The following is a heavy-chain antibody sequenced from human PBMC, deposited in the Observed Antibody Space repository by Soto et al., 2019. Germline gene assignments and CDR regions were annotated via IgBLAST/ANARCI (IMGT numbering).Heavy chain of an antibody. D-gene: IGHD2-21*02. Sequence: LRLSCAASGFTFNTWMHWVRQAPGEGLVWVSSIDSDGSITSYADSVKGRFTISRDNAKNTLYLQMNSLRAEGTAVYYCATLGLPQAFWGQGTLVTVS. J-gene: IGHJ4*02. CDR1: GFTFNTW. V-gene: IGHV3-74*01. CDR2: IDSDGSIT. CDR3: ATLGLPQAF.